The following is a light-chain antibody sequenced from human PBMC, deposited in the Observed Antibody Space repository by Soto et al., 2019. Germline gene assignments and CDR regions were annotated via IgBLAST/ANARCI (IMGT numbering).Light chain of an antibody. CDR3: QTWGTGIRV. CDR2: LNSDGSH. CDR1: SGHSSNV. J-gene: IGLJ3*02. Sequence: QSVLTQSPSASASLGASVKLTCTLSSGHSSNVIAWHQQQPEKGPRYLMKLNSDGSHSKGDGIPDRFSGSRSGADRYLTISSLQSEDEGDYYCQTWGTGIRVFGGGTKVTVL. V-gene: IGLV4-69*02.